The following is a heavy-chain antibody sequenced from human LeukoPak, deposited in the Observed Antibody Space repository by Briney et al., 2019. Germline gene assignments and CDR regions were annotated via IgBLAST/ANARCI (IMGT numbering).Heavy chain of an antibody. CDR2: ISGSGGST. CDR1: GFTFSSYG. Sequence: GGSLRLSCAASGFTFSSYGMSWVRQAPGKGLEWVSAISGSGGSTYYADSVKGRFTISRDNSKNTLYLQMNSLRAEDTAVYYCAKAFNYYDSSGLHYFDYWGQGTLVTVSS. V-gene: IGHV3-23*01. CDR3: AKAFNYYDSSGLHYFDY. D-gene: IGHD3-22*01. J-gene: IGHJ4*02.